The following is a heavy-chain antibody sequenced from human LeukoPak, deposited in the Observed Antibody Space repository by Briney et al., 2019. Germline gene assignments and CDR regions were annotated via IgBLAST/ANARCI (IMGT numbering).Heavy chain of an antibody. D-gene: IGHD5-24*01. V-gene: IGHV3-30*01. Sequence: GRSLRLSCAVSEFTFSHFAMHWVRQAPGKGLEWVAVVSSHGNDGYYADSVKGRFTISRDNSKNTLYLQIDSLRAEDTAIYYCTRDAYNFNDFDYWGQGTLVTVSS. CDR1: EFTFSHFA. CDR2: VSSHGNDG. J-gene: IGHJ4*02. CDR3: TRDAYNFNDFDY.